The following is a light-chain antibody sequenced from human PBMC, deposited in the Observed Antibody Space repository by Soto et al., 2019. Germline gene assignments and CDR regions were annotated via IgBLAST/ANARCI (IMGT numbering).Light chain of an antibody. V-gene: IGKV3-20*01. J-gene: IGKJ1*01. CDR2: AAS. CDR1: QSVISNY. Sequence: EAVLTQSPGTVSLSPGERVTLSCRASQSVISNYLAWYQQRPGQAPRLLIYAASSRATGIPDRFSGSGSGTDIALSISSLEPEDFAVYYCQQYGSSITWTFGQGTKVEMK. CDR3: QQYGSSITWT.